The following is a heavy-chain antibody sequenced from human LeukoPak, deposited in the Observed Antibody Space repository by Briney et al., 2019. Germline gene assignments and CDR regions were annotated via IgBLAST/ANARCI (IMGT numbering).Heavy chain of an antibody. CDR2: IYSGGST. CDR1: GFTVSSNY. V-gene: IGHV3-53*01. CDR3: ARGGEVIAYCGGDCYSGDWYFDL. J-gene: IGHJ2*01. Sequence: PGGSLRLSCAASGFTVSSNYMSWVRQAPGKGLEWVSVIYSGGSTYYADSVKGRFTISRDNAKNSLYLQMNSLRAEDTAVYYCARGGEVIAYCGGDCYSGDWYFDLWGRGTLVTVSS. D-gene: IGHD2-21*02.